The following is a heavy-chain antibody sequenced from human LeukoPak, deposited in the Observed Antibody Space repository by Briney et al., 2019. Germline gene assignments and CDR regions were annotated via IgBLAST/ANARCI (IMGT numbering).Heavy chain of an antibody. CDR1: GFTISGYW. Sequence: GGSLRLSCAASGFTISGYWMSWVRQAPGKGLEWVSSIGSSGSYIYYADSLTGRFTISRDNAKNSLYLQMNSLRAEDTAMYYCARRATTERGHSYGLDFWGQGTLVTVSS. D-gene: IGHD5-18*01. CDR3: ARRATTERGHSYGLDF. J-gene: IGHJ4*02. CDR2: IGSSGSYI. V-gene: IGHV3-21*01.